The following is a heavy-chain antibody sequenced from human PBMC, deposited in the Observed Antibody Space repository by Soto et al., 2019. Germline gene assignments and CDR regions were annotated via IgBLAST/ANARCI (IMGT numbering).Heavy chain of an antibody. CDR3: ARGRGRYSSGWSWFDP. CDR1: GGTIRSPDW. D-gene: IGHD6-19*01. V-gene: IGHV4-4*02. Sequence: SETLSLTCGVSGGTIRSPDWWTWVRQPPGKGLEWIGEIFQSGSTNYTPSLESRVTISVDKSKNQFSLTLTSVTAADTAVYFCARGRGRYSSGWSWFDPWGQGILVTSPQ. CDR2: IFQSGST. J-gene: IGHJ5*02.